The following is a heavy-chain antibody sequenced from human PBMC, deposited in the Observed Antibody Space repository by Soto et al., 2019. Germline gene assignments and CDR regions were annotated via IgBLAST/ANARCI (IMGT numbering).Heavy chain of an antibody. CDR3: ARPHYDSNTFYYFFDY. Sequence: KTSETLSLTCAVYGGSFSGYFWSWIRQPPGKGLEWIGEIFHGGSTNYSPSLKSRVTISVGTSKNQFSLELSSVTAADTAVYYCARPHYDSNTFYYFFDYWGQGTRVTVSS. D-gene: IGHD3-22*01. CDR2: IFHGGST. CDR1: GGSFSGYF. J-gene: IGHJ4*02. V-gene: IGHV4-34*12.